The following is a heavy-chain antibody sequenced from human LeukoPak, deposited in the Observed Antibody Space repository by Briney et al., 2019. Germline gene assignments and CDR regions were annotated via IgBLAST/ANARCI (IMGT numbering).Heavy chain of an antibody. CDR3: AKMQGYFDY. J-gene: IGHJ4*02. CDR2: ITGSGATT. V-gene: IGHV3-23*01. Sequence: PGGSLRLSSAASQFTFSSSGMAWVRQSPEKGLEWVSAITGSGATTYYADSVKGRFTISRDNSKSTVSLQMNSLRAEDTAIYYCAKMQGYFDYWGQGALVTVSS. CDR1: QFTFSSSG.